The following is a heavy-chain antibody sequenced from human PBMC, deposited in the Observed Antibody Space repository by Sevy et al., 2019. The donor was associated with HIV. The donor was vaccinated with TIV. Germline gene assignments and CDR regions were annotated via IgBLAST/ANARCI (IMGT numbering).Heavy chain of an antibody. V-gene: IGHV3-30*02. Sequence: GGSLRLSCAASGFTFSNYGMYWVRQAPGTGLEWVAFIRYDGSSEYYADSVKGRFTISRHNSQNTVFLQMNSLRPEDTAVYYCAKPDKSLATTGPSFDSWGQGALVTVSS. CDR2: IRYDGSSE. J-gene: IGHJ4*02. CDR1: GFTFSNYG. CDR3: AKPDKSLATTGPSFDS. D-gene: IGHD6-13*01.